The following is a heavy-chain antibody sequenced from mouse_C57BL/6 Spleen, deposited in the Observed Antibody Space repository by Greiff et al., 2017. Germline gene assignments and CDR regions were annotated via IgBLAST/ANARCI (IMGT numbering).Heavy chain of an antibody. J-gene: IGHJ2*01. Sequence: QVQLQQSGPELVKPGASVKISCKASGYAFSSSWMNWVKQRPGKGLEWIGRIYPGDGDTNYTGKFKGKATLTADKSSSTAYMQLSSLTSEDFAVYLCARTCGLLRGKIKGDYYNFDDWGQGTTLTVSS. CDR3: ARTCGLLRGKIKGDYYNFDD. D-gene: IGHD1-1*01. CDR1: GYAFSSSW. V-gene: IGHV1-82*01. CDR2: IYPGDGDT.